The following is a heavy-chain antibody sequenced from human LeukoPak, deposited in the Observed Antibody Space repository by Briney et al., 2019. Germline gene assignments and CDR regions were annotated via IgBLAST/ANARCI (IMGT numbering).Heavy chain of an antibody. Sequence: SETLSLTCTVSGGSVSSYYWSWIRQPAGKGLEWIGRIYTSGSTNYNPSLKSRVTMSVDTSKNQFSLKLSSVTAADTAVYYCARDHSSGWYPRLDYWGQGTLVTVSS. V-gene: IGHV4-4*07. CDR2: IYTSGST. CDR1: GGSVSSYY. CDR3: ARDHSSGWYPRLDY. J-gene: IGHJ4*02. D-gene: IGHD6-19*01.